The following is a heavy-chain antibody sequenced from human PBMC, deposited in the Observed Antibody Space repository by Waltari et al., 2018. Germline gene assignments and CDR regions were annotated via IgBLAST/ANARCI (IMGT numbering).Heavy chain of an antibody. V-gene: IGHV4-59*01. CDR2: IYYSGST. J-gene: IGHJ4*02. Sequence: QVQLQASGPGLVTPSETLSLTCTVTVGSISSYYWSWLRQPPGKGLEWIGYIYYSGSTNYNPALKSRVTISVDTSKNQFSLKLSSVTAADTAVYYCASLQEIGTCTIDYWGQGTLVTVSS. CDR1: VGSISSYY. CDR3: ASLQEIGTCTIDY. D-gene: IGHD1-1*01.